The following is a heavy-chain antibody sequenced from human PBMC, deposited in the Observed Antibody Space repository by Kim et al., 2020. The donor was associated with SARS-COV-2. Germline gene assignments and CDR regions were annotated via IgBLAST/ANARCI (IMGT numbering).Heavy chain of an antibody. CDR1: GGSVSSGSYY. CDR2: IYYSGST. V-gene: IGHV4-61*01. Sequence: SETLSLTCTVSGGSVSSGSYYWSWIRQPPGKGLEWIGYIYYSGSTNYNPSLKSRVTISVDTSKNQFSLKLSSVTTADTAVYYCAREQIAARYYYYYGMDVWGQGTTVTVSS. D-gene: IGHD6-6*01. J-gene: IGHJ6*02. CDR3: AREQIAARYYYYYGMDV.